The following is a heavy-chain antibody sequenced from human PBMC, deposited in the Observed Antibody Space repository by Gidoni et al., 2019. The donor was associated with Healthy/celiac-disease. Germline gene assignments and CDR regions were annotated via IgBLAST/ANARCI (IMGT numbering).Heavy chain of an antibody. V-gene: IGHV1-46*01. J-gene: IGHJ6*02. CDR2: INPSGGST. Sequence: QVQLVQSGAEVKKPGASVTVSCKASGYTFTSYYMHWVRQAPGQGLEWMGIINPSGGSTSYAQKFQGRVTMTRDTSTSTVYMELSSLRSEDTAVYYCARDRRPLGYCSGGSCYSSAYGMDVWGQGTTVTVSS. CDR1: GYTFTSYY. D-gene: IGHD2-15*01. CDR3: ARDRRPLGYCSGGSCYSSAYGMDV.